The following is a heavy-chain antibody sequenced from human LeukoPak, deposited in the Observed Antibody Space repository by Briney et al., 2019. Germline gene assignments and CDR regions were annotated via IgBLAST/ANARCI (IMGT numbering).Heavy chain of an antibody. Sequence: GESRDISCKGSGYRFTSYWIGWVPQMPGKGLEWMGIIYPGDSDPRYSPSFQGQVTISADKSISTAYLQWSSLKASDTAMYYCARQYYFDYWGEGTLASVSS. V-gene: IGHV5-51*01. CDR3: ARQYYFDY. CDR1: GYRFTSYW. CDR2: IYPGDSDP. J-gene: IGHJ4*01.